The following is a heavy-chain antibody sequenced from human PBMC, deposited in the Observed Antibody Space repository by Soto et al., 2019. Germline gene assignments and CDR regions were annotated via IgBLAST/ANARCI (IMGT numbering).Heavy chain of an antibody. D-gene: IGHD2-15*01. CDR2: IYYSGST. J-gene: IGHJ1*01. CDR3: ASDRVDEYFQH. CDR1: GGSISSSSYY. V-gene: IGHV4-39*01. Sequence: QLQLQESGPGLVKPSETLSLTCTVSGGSISSSSYYWGWIRQPPGKGLEWIGSIYYSGSTYYNPSLKSRVTISVDTSKNQFSLKLSSVTAADTAVYYCASDRVDEYFQHWGQGTLVTVSS.